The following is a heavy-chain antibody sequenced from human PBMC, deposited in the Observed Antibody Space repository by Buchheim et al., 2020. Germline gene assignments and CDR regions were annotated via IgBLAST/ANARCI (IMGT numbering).Heavy chain of an antibody. V-gene: IGHV3-30*18. CDR2: ISYDGSNK. J-gene: IGHJ6*02. D-gene: IGHD3-3*01. CDR1: GFTFSSYG. CDR3: AKDQGTIFGNYYYYGMDV. Sequence: QVQLVESGGGVVQPGRSLRLSCAASGFTFSSYGMHWVRQAPGKGLEWVAVISYDGSNKYYADSVKGRFTISRDNSKNTLYLQMNSLRAEDTAVYYCAKDQGTIFGNYYYYGMDVWGQGTT.